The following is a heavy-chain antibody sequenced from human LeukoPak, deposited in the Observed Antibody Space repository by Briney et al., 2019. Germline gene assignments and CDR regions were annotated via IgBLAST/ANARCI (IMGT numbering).Heavy chain of an antibody. V-gene: IGHV1-24*01. D-gene: IGHD5-18*01. CDR1: VYTLTELS. J-gene: IGHJ3*02. CDR3: ATGTRGYSYGYSVSAAFDI. Sequence: GASVKVSCKISVYTLTELSIHWVRQAPGKGLEWMGGFDPEDAETIYAQNFQGRVTMTEDTSTDTAYMELSSLKSGDTAVYYCATGTRGYSYGYSVSAAFDIWGQGTMVIVSS. CDR2: FDPEDAET.